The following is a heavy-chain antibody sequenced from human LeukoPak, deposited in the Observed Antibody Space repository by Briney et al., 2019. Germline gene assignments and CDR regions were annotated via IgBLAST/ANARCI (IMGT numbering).Heavy chain of an antibody. CDR2: ITSSSSYI. CDR1: GFTFSSYS. J-gene: IGHJ4*02. D-gene: IGHD3-3*01. V-gene: IGHV3-21*04. Sequence: PGGSLRLSCAASGFTFSSYSMNWVRQAPGKVLEWVSSITSSSSYIYYADSVKGRFTISRDNSKNTVDLQMNSLRAEDTALYYCTKGLGVVIDFLPFDSWGQGTLVTVSS. CDR3: TKGLGVVIDFLPFDS.